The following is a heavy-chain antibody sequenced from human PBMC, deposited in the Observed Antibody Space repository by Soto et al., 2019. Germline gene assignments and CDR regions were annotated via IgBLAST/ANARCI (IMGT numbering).Heavy chain of an antibody. D-gene: IGHD2-21*01. CDR1: GFTVSSSY. CDR2: IYSDENT. CDR3: ARDSGGDNDS. Sequence: EVQLVESGGGLIQPGGSLRLSCAASGFTVSSSYMSWVRQAPGKGLEWVSVIYSDENTYYADSVKGRFTMSRDKSKNTGYFQMNSLRVEDTAVYYCARDSGGDNDSWGQGTLVTVSS. V-gene: IGHV3-53*01. J-gene: IGHJ4*02.